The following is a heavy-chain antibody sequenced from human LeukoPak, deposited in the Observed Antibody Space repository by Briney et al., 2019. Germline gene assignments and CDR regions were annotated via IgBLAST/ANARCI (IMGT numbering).Heavy chain of an antibody. CDR2: IYSGDSDT. Sequence: GESLKISCKGSGYSFSNYWIAWVRQMPGKGLEWMGVIYSGDSDTRYSPSFQGQVTVSVDTSINTAYLQWSSLRASDTAMYYCARQYTGYDFWGQGTLVTVSS. D-gene: IGHD2-2*02. CDR1: GYSFSNYW. CDR3: ARQYTGYDF. V-gene: IGHV5-51*01. J-gene: IGHJ4*02.